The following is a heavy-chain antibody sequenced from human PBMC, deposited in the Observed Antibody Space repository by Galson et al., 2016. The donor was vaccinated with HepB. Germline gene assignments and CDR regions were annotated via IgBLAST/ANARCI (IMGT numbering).Heavy chain of an antibody. Sequence: SLRPSCSASGFTFGDYAMSWFRQAPGTGLVWVGLIRIHAYGGTTEYAASVRGRFTISRDDSKSIAYLQMNSLKTEDTAVYYCTRGQLYYDSSGYSNYFDYWGQGTLVTVSS. CDR3: TRGQLYYDSSGYSNYFDY. D-gene: IGHD3-22*01. CDR2: IRIHAYGGTT. CDR1: GFTFGDYA. V-gene: IGHV3-49*03. J-gene: IGHJ4*02.